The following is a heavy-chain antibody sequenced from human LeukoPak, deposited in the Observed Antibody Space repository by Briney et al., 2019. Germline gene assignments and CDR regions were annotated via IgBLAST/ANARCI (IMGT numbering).Heavy chain of an antibody. D-gene: IGHD3-22*01. Sequence: PGGSLRLSCAASGFTFSSYEMIWVRQAPGKGLECVSYISSSGSIIYYADSVKGRFTISRDNAKNSLYLQMNSLRAEDTAVYYCARIYYDSSGDYMDVWGKGTTVTVSS. J-gene: IGHJ6*03. V-gene: IGHV3-48*03. CDR1: GFTFSSYE. CDR3: ARIYYDSSGDYMDV. CDR2: ISSSGSII.